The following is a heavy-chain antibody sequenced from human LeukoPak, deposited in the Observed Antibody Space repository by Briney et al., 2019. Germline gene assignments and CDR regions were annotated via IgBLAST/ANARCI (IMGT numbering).Heavy chain of an antibody. CDR2: IYYSGST. CDR3: ARLVRTYYYDSSGYYWDY. D-gene: IGHD3-22*01. Sequence: SETLSLTCTVSGGSISRYYWSWIRQPPGKGLEWIGYIYYSGSTNYNPSLKSRVTISVDTSKNQFSLKLSSVTAADTAVYYCARLVRTYYYDSSGYYWDYWGQGTLVTVSS. V-gene: IGHV4-59*08. J-gene: IGHJ4*02. CDR1: GGSISRYY.